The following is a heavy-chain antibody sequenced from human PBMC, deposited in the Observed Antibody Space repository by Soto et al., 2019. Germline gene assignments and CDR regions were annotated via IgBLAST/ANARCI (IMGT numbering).Heavy chain of an antibody. V-gene: IGHV4-30-4*01. D-gene: IGHD4-17*01. Sequence: SETLSLTCTVSGGSISGGDYYWTWIRQPPGKGLEWIGYIYYNGNTYYNASLKSRLTISVDTSKNQFSLKLNSVTAADTAVYYCARGYGDFDNWFDPWGQGTLVTVSS. CDR1: GGSISGGDYY. CDR3: ARGYGDFDNWFDP. J-gene: IGHJ5*02. CDR2: IYYNGNT.